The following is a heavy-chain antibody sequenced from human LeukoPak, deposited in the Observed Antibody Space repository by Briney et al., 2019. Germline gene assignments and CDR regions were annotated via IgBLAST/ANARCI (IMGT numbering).Heavy chain of an antibody. CDR2: INPSGGST. J-gene: IGHJ6*02. CDR1: GYTFTSYY. D-gene: IGHD2-15*01. V-gene: IGHV1-46*01. CDR3: AREWMVVAAQHGMDV. Sequence: ASVKVSCKASGYTFTSYYMHWVRQAPGQGPEWMGIINPSGGSTRYAQKFQGRVTMTRDTSTSTVYMELSSLRSEDTAVYYCAREWMVVAAQHGMDVWGQGTTVTVSS.